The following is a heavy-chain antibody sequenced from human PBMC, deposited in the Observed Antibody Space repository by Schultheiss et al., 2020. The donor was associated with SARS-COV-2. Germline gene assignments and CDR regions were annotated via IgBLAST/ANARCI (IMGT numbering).Heavy chain of an antibody. Sequence: SVKVSCKASGGTFSSYAISWVRQAPGQGLEWMGGIIPIFGTANYAQKFQGRVTITADESTSTAYMELSSLRSEDTAVYYCAVYYYGSGGGYYFDYWGQGTLVTVSS. CDR3: AVYYYGSGGGYYFDY. V-gene: IGHV1-69*13. J-gene: IGHJ4*02. CDR2: IIPIFGTA. D-gene: IGHD3-10*01. CDR1: GGTFSSYA.